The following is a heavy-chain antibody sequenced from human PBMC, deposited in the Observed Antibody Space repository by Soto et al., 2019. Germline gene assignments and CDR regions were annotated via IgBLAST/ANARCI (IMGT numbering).Heavy chain of an antibody. J-gene: IGHJ5*02. CDR1: GFTFSSYG. CDR2: IWYDGSNK. D-gene: IGHD3-22*01. CDR3: ARATYYYDSSGFPNQNWFDP. V-gene: IGHV3-33*01. Sequence: QVQLVESGGGVVQPGRSLRLSCAASGFTFSSYGMHWVRQAPGKGLEWVAVIWYDGSNKYYADSVKGRFTISRDNSKNTLYLQMNSLRAEDTAVYYCARATYYYDSSGFPNQNWFDPWGLGTLVTVSS.